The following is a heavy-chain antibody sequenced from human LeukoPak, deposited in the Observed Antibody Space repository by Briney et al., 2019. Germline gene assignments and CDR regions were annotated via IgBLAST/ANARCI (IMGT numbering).Heavy chain of an antibody. V-gene: IGHV4-34*01. CDR1: GGSFSGYY. D-gene: IGHD1-26*01. CDR2: INHSGST. Sequence: SETLSLTCAVYGGSFSGYYWSWIRQPPGKGLEWIGEINHSGSTNYNPSLKSRVTISVDTSKNQFSLKLSSVTAADTAVYYCARYRLGATPDYWGQGTLVTVSS. CDR3: ARYRLGATPDY. J-gene: IGHJ4*02.